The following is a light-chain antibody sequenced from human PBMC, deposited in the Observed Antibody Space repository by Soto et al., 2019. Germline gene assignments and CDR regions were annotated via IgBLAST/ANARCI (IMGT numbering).Light chain of an antibody. V-gene: IGKV1-39*01. CDR3: QQSFNSPYT. CDR2: AAT. Sequence: DIQMTQSPSSLSASLGDRVTISCRASQNINNYLNWYQQEQGKAPKLLIYAATSLQSGVPSRFSGSGSGTEFTLIISNLQPGDFATYYGQQSFNSPYTFGLGTKLEIK. CDR1: QNINNY. J-gene: IGKJ2*01.